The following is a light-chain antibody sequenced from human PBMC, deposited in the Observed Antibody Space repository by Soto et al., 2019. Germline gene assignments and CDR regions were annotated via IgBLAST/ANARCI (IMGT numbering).Light chain of an antibody. Sequence: EIVLTQSPGTLSLSPGERATLSCRASQSVSSSYLAWYQQKPGQAPRLLIYGASSRATGIPDRFSGSGSGTDFTLTISRLESDDFSVYYCQQYGISPLFAQGPRLEIK. V-gene: IGKV3-20*01. CDR1: QSVSSSY. CDR3: QQYGISPL. CDR2: GAS. J-gene: IGKJ5*01.